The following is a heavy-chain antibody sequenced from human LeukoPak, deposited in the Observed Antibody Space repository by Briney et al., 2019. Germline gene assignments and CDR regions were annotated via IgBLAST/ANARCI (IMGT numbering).Heavy chain of an antibody. Sequence: SETLSLTCTVSGGSINSYYWSWIRQPPGKGLEWIGHIYYSGSTNYNPSLKSRVTTSADTPKNQFSLKLSSVTAADTAVYYCAGGLGIFDYWGQGTLVTVSS. CDR1: GGSINSYY. V-gene: IGHV4-59*01. CDR3: AGGLGIFDY. CDR2: IYYSGST. J-gene: IGHJ4*02. D-gene: IGHD7-27*01.